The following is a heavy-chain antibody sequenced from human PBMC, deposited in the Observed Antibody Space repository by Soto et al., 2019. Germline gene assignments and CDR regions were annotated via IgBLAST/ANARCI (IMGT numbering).Heavy chain of an antibody. J-gene: IGHJ4*02. Sequence: PGGSLRLSCAASGFTFSSYAMHWVRQAPGKGLEWVAVISYDVSNKYYADSVKGRFTISRDNSKNTLYLQMNSLRAEDTAVYYCAREKYYYDSSGYGTLDYWGQGTLVTLS. CDR3: AREKYYYDSSGYGTLDY. V-gene: IGHV3-30-3*01. CDR1: GFTFSSYA. D-gene: IGHD3-22*01. CDR2: ISYDVSNK.